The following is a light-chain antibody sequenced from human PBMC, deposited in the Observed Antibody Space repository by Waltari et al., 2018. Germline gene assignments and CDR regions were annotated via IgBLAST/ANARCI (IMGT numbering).Light chain of an antibody. J-gene: IGLJ3*02. CDR3: QSYDNSLRGSLL. CDR1: ASSIPSFG. CDR2: ENT. Sequence: QSVLTQAPSVSGAPGQRVTISCTGRASSIPSFGVNWHPPLPGRVPNLLIYENTKRPSGVPDRFSGSKAGTSASRAIGGLQPEDEGDYYCQSYDNSLRGSLLFGGGTKVTV. V-gene: IGLV1-40*01.